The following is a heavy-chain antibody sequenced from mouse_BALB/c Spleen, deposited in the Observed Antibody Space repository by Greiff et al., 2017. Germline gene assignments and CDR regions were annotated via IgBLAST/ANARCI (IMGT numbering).Heavy chain of an antibody. V-gene: IGHV5-6-5*01. CDR2: ISSGGST. CDR3: ARGGNPTWFAY. J-gene: IGHJ3*01. D-gene: IGHD2-1*01. Sequence: EVKVEESGGGLVKPGGSLKLSCAASGFTFSSYAMSWVRQTPEKRLEWVASISSGGSTYYPDSVKGRFTISRDNARNILYLQMSSLRSEDTAMYYCARGGNPTWFAYWGQGTLVTVSA. CDR1: GFTFSSYA.